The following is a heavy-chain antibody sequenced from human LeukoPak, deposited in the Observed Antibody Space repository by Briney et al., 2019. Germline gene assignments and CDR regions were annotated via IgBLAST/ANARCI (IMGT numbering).Heavy chain of an antibody. CDR2: ISYDGSNK. CDR1: GFTFSSYA. J-gene: IGHJ5*02. Sequence: PGGSLRLSCAASGFTFSSYAMHWVRQAPGKGLAWVAVISYDGSNKYYADSVKGRFTISRDNSKNTLYLQMNSLRAEDTAVYYCARVSLSYCSGGSCYWFDPWGQGTLVTVSS. D-gene: IGHD2-15*01. CDR3: ARVSLSYCSGGSCYWFDP. V-gene: IGHV3-30*04.